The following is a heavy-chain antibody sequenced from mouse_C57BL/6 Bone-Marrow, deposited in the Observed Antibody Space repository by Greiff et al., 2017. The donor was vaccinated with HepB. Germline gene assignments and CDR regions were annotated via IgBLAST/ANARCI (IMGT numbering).Heavy chain of an antibody. J-gene: IGHJ4*01. Sequence: EVKVVESGGDLVKPGGSLKLSCAASGFTFSSYGMSWVRQTPDKRLEWVATISSGGSYTYYPDSVKGRFTISRDNAKNTLYLQMSSLKSEDTAMYYCARRLRSYYAMDYWGQGTSVTVSS. CDR1: GFTFSSYG. D-gene: IGHD2-12*01. CDR3: ARRLRSYYAMDY. V-gene: IGHV5-6*02. CDR2: ISSGGSYT.